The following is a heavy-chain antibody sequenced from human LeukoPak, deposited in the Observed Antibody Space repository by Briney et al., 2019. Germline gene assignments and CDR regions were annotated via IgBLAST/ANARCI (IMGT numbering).Heavy chain of an antibody. V-gene: IGHV4-4*07. Sequence: SETLSLTCTVSGGSLGRYYWGWIRQPAGKGLDWTGRIYTSGSTNYNPSLRSRVTISVDISKNHFCLKLTSVTAADTAVYYCARLSNHDDSEVYYFAFDKWGKVTLVTVAS. CDR3: ARLSNHDDSEVYYFAFDK. CDR1: GGSLGRYY. J-gene: IGHJ4*02. D-gene: IGHD3-22*01. CDR2: IYTSGST.